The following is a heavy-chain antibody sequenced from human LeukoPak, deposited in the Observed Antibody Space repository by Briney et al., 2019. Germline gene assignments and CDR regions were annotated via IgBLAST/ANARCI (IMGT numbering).Heavy chain of an antibody. CDR1: GGSFSDYS. J-gene: IGHJ5*02. V-gene: IGHV1-69*08. CDR3: VRSGYDYDWFDP. CDR2: IIAILDTA. Sequence: AVKVSCKASGGSFSDYSISWVRQAPGQGHEWMGRIIAILDTAHYAQKFQGRFTINADKSTTTVYMELSSLRSNHTAVYYCVRSGYDYDWFDPWGQGTLVTVSS. D-gene: IGHD5-12*01.